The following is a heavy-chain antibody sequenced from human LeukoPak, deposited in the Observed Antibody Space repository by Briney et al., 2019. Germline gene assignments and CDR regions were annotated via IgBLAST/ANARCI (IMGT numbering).Heavy chain of an antibody. CDR1: GDSVSSNSAA. CDR2: TYYRSKWYN. D-gene: IGHD3-16*02. V-gene: IGHV6-1*01. J-gene: IGHJ3*02. CDR3: ARDFIVVDAFDI. Sequence: SQTLSLTCAISGDSVSSNSAAWNWIRQSPSRGLEWLGRTYYRSKWYNEYAVSVKSRIIINLDTSKNQFSLQLNSVTPEDTAVYYCARDFIVVDAFDIWGQGTMVTVSS.